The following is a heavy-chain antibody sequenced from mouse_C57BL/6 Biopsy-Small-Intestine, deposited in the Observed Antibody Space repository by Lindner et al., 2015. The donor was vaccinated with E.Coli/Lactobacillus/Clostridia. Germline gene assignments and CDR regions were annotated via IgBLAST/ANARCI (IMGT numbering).Heavy chain of an antibody. V-gene: IGHV1-42*01. CDR2: INPTTGGT. D-gene: IGHD2-10*01. CDR3: ARSYYDNLDY. J-gene: IGHJ2*01. Sequence: VQLQESGPELVKSGASVKISCKASGYSFTGYYMNWVKQSPEKSLEWIGEINPTTGGTTYNQKFKAKATLTVDKSSSTAYMQLKSLTSEDSAVYYCARSYYDNLDYWGQGTTLTVSS. CDR1: GYSFTGYY.